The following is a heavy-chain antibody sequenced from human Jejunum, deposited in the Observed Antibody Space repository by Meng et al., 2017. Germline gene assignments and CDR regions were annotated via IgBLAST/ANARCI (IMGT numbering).Heavy chain of an antibody. CDR1: GGAFGSGRYY. CDR2: AYYNGDT. J-gene: IGHJ4*02. Sequence: QGQLQESGPGLVKPSQTLSLTCTVSGGAFGSGRYYWSWIRQHPERGLEWIGYAYYNGDTYYNPSLRSQVVISVDTSNNQFSLEVRSLTAADTAMYYCASSIADVVGYYFDYWGQGTLVTVSS. V-gene: IGHV4-31*01. CDR3: ASSIADVVGYYFDY. D-gene: IGHD6-6*01.